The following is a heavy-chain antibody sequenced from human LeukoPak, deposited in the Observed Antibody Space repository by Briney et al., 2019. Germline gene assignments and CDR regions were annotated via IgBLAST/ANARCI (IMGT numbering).Heavy chain of an antibody. CDR3: ARVEYGDYGWFDP. CDR2: ISDSGST. J-gene: IGHJ5*02. Sequence: KTSETLSLTCTVSGDSISTYYWTWIRQPPGKGLECIGYISDSGSTNYNPSLKSRVTISLDTSKNQFSLKLISLTAADTAAYYCARVEYGDYGWFDPWGQGTLVTVSS. CDR1: GDSISTYY. V-gene: IGHV4-59*01. D-gene: IGHD4-17*01.